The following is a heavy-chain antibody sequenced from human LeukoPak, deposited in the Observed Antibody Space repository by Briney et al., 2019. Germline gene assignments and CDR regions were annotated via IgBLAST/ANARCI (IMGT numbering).Heavy chain of an antibody. CDR3: ATETNGRHYDY. D-gene: IGHD1-14*01. Sequence: GGSLRLSCTASGLTFSTSGFNWVRQAPGKGLEWVASIGPTGSDRYHADSIKGRFTISRDNADNFLYLQMNSLRAEDTAVYYCATETNGRHYDYWGQGTLLTVSS. CDR1: GLTFSTSG. V-gene: IGHV3-21*06. J-gene: IGHJ4*02. CDR2: IGPTGSDR.